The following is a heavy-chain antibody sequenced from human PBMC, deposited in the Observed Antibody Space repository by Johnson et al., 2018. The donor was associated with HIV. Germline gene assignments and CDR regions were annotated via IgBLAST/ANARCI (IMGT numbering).Heavy chain of an antibody. V-gene: IGHV3-7*01. CDR1: GFPFSSFW. D-gene: IGHD2-2*01. CDR2: INQDGSEK. CDR3: ATDIVVVLALGGDAFDI. J-gene: IGHJ3*02. Sequence: VQLVESGGGLVQPGGSLRLSCVVSGFPFSSFWMHWVRQTPGKGLEWVANINQDGSEKYYVDSARGRFTISRDNAKNSLYLQMSSLRAEDTAVYYCATDIVVVLALGGDAFDIGGQGTMVIVSS.